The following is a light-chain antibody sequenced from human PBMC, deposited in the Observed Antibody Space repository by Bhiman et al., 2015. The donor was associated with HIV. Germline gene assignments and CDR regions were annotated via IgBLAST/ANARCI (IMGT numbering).Light chain of an antibody. J-gene: IGLJ1*01. CDR2: QDN. CDR1: KLGDKY. CDR3: QAWDSSTGGLV. V-gene: IGLV3-1*01. Sequence: SYELTQPPSVSVSPGQTASITCSGDKLGDKYTCWYQQKPGQSPVMVIYQDNKRPSGIPERFSGSNSGNTATLTISGTQAMDEADYFCQAWDSSTGGLVFGTGTKVTAL.